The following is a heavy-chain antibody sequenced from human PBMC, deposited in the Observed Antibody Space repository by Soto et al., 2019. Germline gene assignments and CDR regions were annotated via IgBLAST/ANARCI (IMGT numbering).Heavy chain of an antibody. CDR2: INRSGST. D-gene: IGHD6-13*01. CDR3: GRGLNGYSSSWYSSPSWFDP. CDR1: GVSFGVYY. V-gene: IGHV4-34*01. J-gene: IGHJ5*02. Sequence: AEPLSLTSAVYGVSFGVYYWSWISQPPGRGLECIGEINRSGSTNYNPSLKRRVTISVDTSKNQFSLKLSSVTAADTAVYYCGRGLNGYSSSWYSSPSWFDPWGQGTLVTVPS.